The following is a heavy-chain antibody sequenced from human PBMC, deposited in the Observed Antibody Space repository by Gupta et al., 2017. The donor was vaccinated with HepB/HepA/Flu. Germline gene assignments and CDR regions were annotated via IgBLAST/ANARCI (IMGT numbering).Heavy chain of an antibody. V-gene: IGHV3-23*01. CDR1: GFNFNSFA. CDR3: AKMKGPGAHYHYSMDV. CDR2: LTGGGTSL. Sequence: QLLDSGGDLIQPGWSLGLSCAASGFNFNSFAMSWVRQAPGKGLEWVAGLTGGGTSLGYADSVKGRFTVSRDNSKNTLYLQMNGLRAEDTAVYHCAKMKGPGAHYHYSMDVWGKGTTVTVSS. J-gene: IGHJ6*04. D-gene: IGHD7-27*01.